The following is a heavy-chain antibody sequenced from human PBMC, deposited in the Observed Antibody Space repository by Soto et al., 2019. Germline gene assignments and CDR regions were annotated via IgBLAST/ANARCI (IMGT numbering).Heavy chain of an antibody. Sequence: PGGSLRLSCAASGFTFSVFGMHWVRQAPGKGLEWVAVISNTGSSAHYADSVRGRFTISRDNGENTLSLLMTSLRPEDTAVYYCAKASSVIAARLGVDYWGQGTLVTVSS. CDR3: AKASSVIAARLGVDY. CDR1: GFTFSVFG. D-gene: IGHD6-6*01. V-gene: IGHV3-30*18. J-gene: IGHJ4*02. CDR2: ISNTGSSA.